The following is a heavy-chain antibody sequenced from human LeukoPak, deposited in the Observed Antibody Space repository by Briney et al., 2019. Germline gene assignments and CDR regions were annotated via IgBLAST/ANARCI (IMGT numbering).Heavy chain of an antibody. V-gene: IGHV4-4*07. D-gene: IGHD3-3*01. J-gene: IGHJ5*02. Sequence: SETLSLTCTVSGGSISSYYWSWIRQPAGKGLEWIRRIYTSGSTNYNPSLKSRVTMSVDTSKNQFSLKLSSVTAADTAVYYCARDRRGRPYDFWSGYYTGIGWFDPWGQGTLVTVSS. CDR1: GGSISSYY. CDR3: ARDRRGRPYDFWSGYYTGIGWFDP. CDR2: IYTSGST.